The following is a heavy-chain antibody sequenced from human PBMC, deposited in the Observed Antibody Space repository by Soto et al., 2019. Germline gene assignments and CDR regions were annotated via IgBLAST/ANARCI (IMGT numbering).Heavy chain of an antibody. CDR3: ARVWGGGFDF. Sequence: TSEPLSLTCTVSGGSISSYYCSWIRQPPGKGREWIGYIYYSGSTNYNPSLKSRVTISVDTSKNQFSLKLSSVTAADTAVDYCARVWGGGFDFWGQGTMVTVSS. CDR2: IYYSGST. V-gene: IGHV4-59*01. CDR1: GGSISSYY. D-gene: IGHD3-10*01. J-gene: IGHJ3*01.